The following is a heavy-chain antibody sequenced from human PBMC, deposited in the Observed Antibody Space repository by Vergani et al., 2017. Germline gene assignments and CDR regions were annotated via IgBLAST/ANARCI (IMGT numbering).Heavy chain of an antibody. D-gene: IGHD3-3*01. CDR1: GFTFSSYG. J-gene: IGHJ6*02. CDR2: ISYDGSNK. Sequence: VQLVETGGGLIQPGGSLRLSCAASGFTFSSYGMHWVRQAPGKGLEWVAVISYDGSNKYYADSVKGRFTISRDNSKNTLYLQMNSLRAEDTAVYYCARAETYYDFWSGSPRGYRGGELPPPREGNYYGMDVWGQGTTVTVSS. V-gene: IGHV3-30*03. CDR3: ARAETYYDFWSGSPRGYRGGELPPPREGNYYGMDV.